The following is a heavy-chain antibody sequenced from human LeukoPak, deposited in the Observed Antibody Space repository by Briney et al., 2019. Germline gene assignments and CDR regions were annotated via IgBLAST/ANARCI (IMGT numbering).Heavy chain of an antibody. CDR3: ARGPPYCSSTSCSNSGNWFDP. CDR2: MNPNSGNT. D-gene: IGHD2-2*01. V-gene: IGHV1-8*03. Sequence: GASVKVSCKASGYTFTSYDINWVRQATGQGLEWMGWMNPNSGNTGYAQKFQGRVTITRNTSISTAYMELSSLRSEDTAVYYCARGPPYCSSTSCSNSGNWFDPWGQGTLVTVSS. CDR1: GYTFTSYD. J-gene: IGHJ5*02.